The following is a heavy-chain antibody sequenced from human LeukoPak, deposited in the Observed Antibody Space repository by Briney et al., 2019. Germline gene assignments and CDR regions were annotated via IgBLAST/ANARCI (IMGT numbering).Heavy chain of an antibody. Sequence: GGSLGLLCGASGFTVSSKYQSWVRQDSGKGLVGGLVIYSGGSTYYADSVKGRFTLSRDNSKNTLYLQMSSLRAEDTAVSYCAKDRGIAAAAGYWGQGTLVTVSS. CDR2: IYSGGST. CDR1: GFTVSSKY. D-gene: IGHD6-13*01. CDR3: AKDRGIAAAAGY. V-gene: IGHV3-66*01. J-gene: IGHJ4*02.